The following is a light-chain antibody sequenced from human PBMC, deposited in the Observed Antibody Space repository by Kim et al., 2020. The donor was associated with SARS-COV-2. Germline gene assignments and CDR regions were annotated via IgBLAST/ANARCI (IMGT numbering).Light chain of an antibody. Sequence: GPRVTISGSGGRPNVGSHIVNWYQQLPGTAPKLLIYNDNQRPSGVPDRFSGSRSGTSASLAISGLQSADEADYYCATWDYSLNGWVFGGGTKVTVL. CDR2: NDN. J-gene: IGLJ3*02. V-gene: IGLV1-44*01. CDR1: RPNVGSHI. CDR3: ATWDYSLNGWV.